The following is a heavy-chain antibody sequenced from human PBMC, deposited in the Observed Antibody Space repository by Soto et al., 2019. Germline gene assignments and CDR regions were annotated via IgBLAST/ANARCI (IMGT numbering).Heavy chain of an antibody. CDR1: GYTFTSYA. CDR2: INAGNGNT. J-gene: IGHJ4*02. D-gene: IGHD2-15*01. V-gene: IGHV1-3*01. CDR3: ARGYCSGGSCYDFDY. Sequence: GASVKVSCKASGYTFTSYAMHWVRQAPGQRLEWMGWINAGNGNTKYSQKFQGRVTITRDTSASTAYMELSSLRSEDTAVYYCARGYCSGGSCYDFDYWGQGTLVTVSS.